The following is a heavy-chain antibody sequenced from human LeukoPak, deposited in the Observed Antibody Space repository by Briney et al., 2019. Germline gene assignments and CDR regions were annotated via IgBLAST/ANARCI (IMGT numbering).Heavy chain of an antibody. D-gene: IGHD3-10*01. V-gene: IGHV3-30*02. Sequence: GGSLRLSCAASGFTFSSYGMHWVRQAPGKGLEWVAFIRYDGSNKYYADSVKGRFTISRDNSKNTLYLQMNSLRAEDTAVYYCARLITMVRGQRDYWGQGTLVTVSS. CDR3: ARLITMVRGQRDY. CDR1: GFTFSSYG. CDR2: IRYDGSNK. J-gene: IGHJ4*02.